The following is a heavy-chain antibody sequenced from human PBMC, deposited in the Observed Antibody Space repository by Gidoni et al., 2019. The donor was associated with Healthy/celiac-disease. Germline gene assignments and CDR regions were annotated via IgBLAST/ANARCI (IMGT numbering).Heavy chain of an antibody. D-gene: IGHD3-22*01. CDR3: ARVRVVVVTDAFDI. CDR1: GYSISSGYY. CDR2: IYHSGST. Sequence: QVQLQESGPGLVTPSEPLSLTCAASGYSISSGYYWDWFRQPPGKGLVWIGSIYHSGSTYYNPSLKSRVTISVDTSKNQFSLKLSSVTAADTAVYYCARVRVVVVTDAFDIWGQGTMVTVSS. J-gene: IGHJ3*02. V-gene: IGHV4-38-2*01.